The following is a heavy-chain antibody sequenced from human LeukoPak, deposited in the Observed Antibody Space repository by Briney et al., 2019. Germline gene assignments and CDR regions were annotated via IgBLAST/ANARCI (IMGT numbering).Heavy chain of an antibody. J-gene: IGHJ4*02. V-gene: IGHV4-39*01. D-gene: IGHD5-18*01. CDR2: IYYSGST. CDR3: ARLLLYSYGVAYFDY. Sequence: SETLSLTCTVSGGSISSSSYYWGWIRQPPGKGLEWIGSIYYSGSTYYNPPLKSRVTISVDTSKNQFSLKLSSVTAADTAVYYCARLLLYSYGVAYFDYWGQGTLVTVSS. CDR1: GGSISSSSYY.